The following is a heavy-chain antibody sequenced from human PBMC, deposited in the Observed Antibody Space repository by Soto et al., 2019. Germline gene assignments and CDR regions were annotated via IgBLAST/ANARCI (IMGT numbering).Heavy chain of an antibody. J-gene: IGHJ4*02. D-gene: IGHD5-12*01. CDR1: GGSVSSGSYY. Sequence: PSETLSLTCTVSGGSVSSGSYYWSWIRQPPGKGLEWIGYIYYSGSTNYNPSLKSRVTISVDTSKNQFSLKLSSVTAADTAVYYCASGAPSGYDPYFDYWGQGTLVTVPS. CDR3: ASGAPSGYDPYFDY. CDR2: IYYSGST. V-gene: IGHV4-61*01.